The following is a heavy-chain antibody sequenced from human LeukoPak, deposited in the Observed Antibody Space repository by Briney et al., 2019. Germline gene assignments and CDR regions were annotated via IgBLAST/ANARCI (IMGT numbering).Heavy chain of an antibody. J-gene: IGHJ4*02. CDR3: ARVFSSGYYGN. CDR2: IYYSGST. V-gene: IGHV4-59*01. Sequence: SETLSLTCTVSGDSIRSYYWNWIRQPPGKGLEWIGYIYYSGSTNYNPSLKSRVTISVDTSKNQFSLKLSSVTAADTAVYYCARVFSSGYYGNWGQGTLVTVSS. CDR1: GDSIRSYY. D-gene: IGHD3-22*01.